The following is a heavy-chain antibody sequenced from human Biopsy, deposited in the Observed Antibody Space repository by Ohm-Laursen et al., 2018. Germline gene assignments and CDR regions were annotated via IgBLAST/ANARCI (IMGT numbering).Heavy chain of an antibody. CDR1: GFTFSTYW. Sequence: GSLRLSCSASGFTFSTYWMTWVRQAPGKGLEWVANINQDGSEKYYMDSVKGRFTISRDNAKDSLDLQMSSLRVEDTALYYCASAHQYCSATTCNGGSDFWGQGTLVTVSS. CDR2: INQDGSEK. V-gene: IGHV3-7*01. D-gene: IGHD2-15*01. J-gene: IGHJ4*02. CDR3: ASAHQYCSATTCNGGSDF.